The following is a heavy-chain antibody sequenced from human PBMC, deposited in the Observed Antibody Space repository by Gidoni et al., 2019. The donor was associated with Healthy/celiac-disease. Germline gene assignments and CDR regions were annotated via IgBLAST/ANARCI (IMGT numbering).Heavy chain of an antibody. J-gene: IGHJ3*02. V-gene: IGHV1-24*01. D-gene: IGHD2-8*01. CDR2: FDPEDGET. CDR1: GTTLPELS. Sequence: HVKLVQSGAEENKPGASVKVSCKVSGTTLPELSMHWVRQAPGHGLEWMGGFDPEDGETIYAQQFQARVTMTEDTSTDTACMELSSLRSEDTAVYYCATLMSALGAFDIWGQGTMVTVSS. CDR3: ATLMSALGAFDI.